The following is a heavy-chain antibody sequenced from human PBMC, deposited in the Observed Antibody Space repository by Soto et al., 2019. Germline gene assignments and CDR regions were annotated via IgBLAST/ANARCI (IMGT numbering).Heavy chain of an antibody. CDR2: TYYRSKWYN. CDR3: ARDRYCSGGSCYTVVRSSGWHWMAFYI. Sequence: SQTLSLTCAISGDSVSSNSAAWNWIRQSPSRGLEWLGRTYYRSKWYNDYAVSVKSRITINPDTSKNQFSLQLNSVTPEDTAVYYCARDRYCSGGSCYTVVRSSGWHWMAFYIWGQGTMVTVSS. V-gene: IGHV6-1*01. CDR1: GDSVSSNSAA. J-gene: IGHJ3*02. D-gene: IGHD2-15*01.